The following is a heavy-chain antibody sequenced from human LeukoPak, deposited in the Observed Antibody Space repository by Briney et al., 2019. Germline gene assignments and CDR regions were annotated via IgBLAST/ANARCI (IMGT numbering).Heavy chain of an antibody. V-gene: IGHV4-61*01. CDR3: ARDLAFDI. CDR2: IYYSGST. J-gene: IGHJ3*02. Sequence: SETLSLTCTVSGGSISSSSYYWGWFRQPPGKGLEWIGYIYYSGSTNYNPSLKSRVTISVDTSKNQFSLKLSSVTAADTAVYYCARDLAFDIWGQGTMVTVSS. CDR1: GGSISSSSYY.